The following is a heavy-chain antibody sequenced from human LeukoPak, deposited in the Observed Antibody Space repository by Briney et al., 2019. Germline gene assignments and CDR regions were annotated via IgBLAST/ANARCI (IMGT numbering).Heavy chain of an antibody. J-gene: IGHJ3*01. CDR1: GVSISTSNYY. CDR2: IFYSGST. V-gene: IGHV4-39*07. Sequence: KSSETLSLTCTVSGVSISTSNYYWGWIRQPPGKGLEWIGNIFYSGSTYYSPSLKSRVTISLDTSRNQFSLKLNSVTAADTAVYYCARGGGSGYPITRGAFDFWGQGTMVTVSS. D-gene: IGHD3-10*01. CDR3: ARGGGSGYPITRGAFDF.